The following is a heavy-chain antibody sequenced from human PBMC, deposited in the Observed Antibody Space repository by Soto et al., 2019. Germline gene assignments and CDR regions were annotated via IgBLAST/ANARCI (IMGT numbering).Heavy chain of an antibody. Sequence: ASVKVSCKTSGYTFTSYAIHWVRQAPGQRLEWMGWINAGNGNTKYSQKFQGRVTITRDTSASTAYMELSSLRSEDTALYCCARGLGGYYPPFDYWGQGTLVTVSS. D-gene: IGHD3-22*01. V-gene: IGHV1-3*01. CDR1: GYTFTSYA. J-gene: IGHJ4*02. CDR3: ARGLGGYYPPFDY. CDR2: INAGNGNT.